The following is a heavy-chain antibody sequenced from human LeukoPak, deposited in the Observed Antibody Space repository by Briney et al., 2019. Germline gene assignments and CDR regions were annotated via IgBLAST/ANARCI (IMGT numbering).Heavy chain of an antibody. CDR1: GLTFSSYA. J-gene: IGHJ4*02. Sequence: TWGSLRLSCAASGLTFSSYAMSWVRQAPGKGLEWVSAISGSGGSTHYADSVKGRFTISRDNSKNTLYLQMNSLRAEDTAVYYCAKADGYCSGGSCYSPNYFDYWGQGTLVTVSS. D-gene: IGHD2-15*01. CDR2: ISGSGGST. CDR3: AKADGYCSGGSCYSPNYFDY. V-gene: IGHV3-23*01.